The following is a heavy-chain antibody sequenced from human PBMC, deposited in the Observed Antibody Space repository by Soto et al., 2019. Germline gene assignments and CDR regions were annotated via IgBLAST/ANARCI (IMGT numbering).Heavy chain of an antibody. CDR3: AKGEGLALDY. D-gene: IGHD6-19*01. CDR2: ISYDGSNK. CDR1: GFTFSSYG. Sequence: QVQLVESVGGVVQPGRSLRLSCAASGFTFSSYGMHWVRQAPGKGLEWVAVISYDGSNKYYADSVKGRVTISRDNSKNPLYLQMTSLRAEDTAVYSCAKGEGLALDYWGQGTLVTVAS. J-gene: IGHJ4*02. V-gene: IGHV3-30*18.